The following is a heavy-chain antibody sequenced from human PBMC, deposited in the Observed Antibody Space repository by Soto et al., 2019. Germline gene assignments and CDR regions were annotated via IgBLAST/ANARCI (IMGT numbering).Heavy chain of an antibody. Sequence: WETLSLDCAVCGGSISSSSYYCGWIRQPPGKGLEWIGSIYYSGSTYYNPSLKSRVTISVDTSKNQFSLKLSSVTAADTAVYYCARHYHHNWFAPWAQGTLLTVSS. V-gene: IGHV4-39*01. CDR1: GGSISSSSYY. J-gene: IGHJ5*02. CDR3: ARHYHHNWFAP. D-gene: IGHD2-2*01. CDR2: IYYSGST.